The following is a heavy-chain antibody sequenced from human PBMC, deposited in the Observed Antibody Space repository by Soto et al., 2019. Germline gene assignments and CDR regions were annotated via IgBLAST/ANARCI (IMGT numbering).Heavy chain of an antibody. V-gene: IGHV3-7*01. J-gene: IGHJ6*03. CDR2: IKQDGSEK. CDR1: GFTFSDYW. CDR3: ARFYNFYYYYRDV. D-gene: IGHD1-1*01. Sequence: EVQLVESGGSLVQPGGSLRLSCAASGFTFSDYWMTWVRQAPGKGLEWVANIKQDGSEKYYVDSVKGRFTISRDNAKNSMYLQMNSLRAENTAVYYCARFYNFYYYYRDVWGKGTTVTVSS.